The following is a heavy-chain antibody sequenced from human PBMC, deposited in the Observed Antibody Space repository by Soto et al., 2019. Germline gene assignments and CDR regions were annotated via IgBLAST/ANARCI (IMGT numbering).Heavy chain of an antibody. CDR3: AKGWFRSSDY. CDR2: LSYDGNFA. D-gene: IGHD1-26*01. Sequence: QMQLVESGGAVVQPGMSLRVSCAASGSSFISSGMHWVRRARDKGLEWVASLSYDGNFAHYADSVKGRFTISRDNSRKTLYLDMKSLRPDDSAVYYCAKGWFRSSDYWGQGTLVTVSS. V-gene: IGHV3-30*18. CDR1: GSSFISSG. J-gene: IGHJ4*02.